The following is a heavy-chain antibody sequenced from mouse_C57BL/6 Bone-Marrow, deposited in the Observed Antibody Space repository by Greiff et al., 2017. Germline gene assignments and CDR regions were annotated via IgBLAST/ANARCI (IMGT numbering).Heavy chain of an antibody. CDR2: IDPENGDT. CDR1: GFNIKDDY. D-gene: IGHD1-1*01. CDR3: TTGLRSYFDY. Sequence: EVQLQQSGAELVRPGASVKLSCTASGFNIKDDYMHWVKQRPEQGLEWIGWIDPENGDTEYASKFQGKATITAGTSSHTAYLQLSSLTSDDTAVYYCTTGLRSYFDYWGQGTTLTVSS. J-gene: IGHJ2*01. V-gene: IGHV14-4*01.